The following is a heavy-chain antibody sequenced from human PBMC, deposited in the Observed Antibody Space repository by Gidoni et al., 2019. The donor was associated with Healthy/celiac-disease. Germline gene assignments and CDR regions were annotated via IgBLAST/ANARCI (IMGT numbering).Heavy chain of an antibody. D-gene: IGHD6-19*01. CDR1: GYTFTSYY. Sequence: QVQLVQSGAEVKKPGASVKVSCKASGYTFTSYYMHWVRQAPGQGLEWMGIINPSGGSTSYAQKLQGRVTMTRDTSTSTVYMELSSLRSEDTAVYYCARDLIAVAAFDAFDIWGQGTMVTVSS. CDR3: ARDLIAVAAFDAFDI. V-gene: IGHV1-46*04. CDR2: INPSGGST. J-gene: IGHJ3*02.